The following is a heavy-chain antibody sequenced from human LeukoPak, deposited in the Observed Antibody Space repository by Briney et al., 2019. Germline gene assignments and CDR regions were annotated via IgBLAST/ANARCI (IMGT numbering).Heavy chain of an antibody. CDR1: GFTVSNNH. Sequence: QPGGSLRLSCAASGFTVSNNHMNWVRQAPGKGLEWVSVIFSGGDTSYADSVKGRFTISRDSSKNTLFLQMNSLTPEDTAVYYCMGQGLGGAGRWGQGTLVTVSS. CDR3: MGQGLGGAGR. J-gene: IGHJ4*02. CDR2: IFSGGDT. D-gene: IGHD6-19*01. V-gene: IGHV3-66*02.